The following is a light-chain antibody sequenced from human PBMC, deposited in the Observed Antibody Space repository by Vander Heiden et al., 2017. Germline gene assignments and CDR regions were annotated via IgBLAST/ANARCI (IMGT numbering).Light chain of an antibody. Sequence: QSALTQPASVSGSPGQSITISCTGTNRDIGSYNFVSWYQQHPGRAPKLLIYEVTNRPSGVPNRFSGSKSGNTASLTVSGLQAEDEADYYCSSYRDSSTVVFGGGTKLTV. CDR1: NRDIGSYNF. J-gene: IGLJ2*01. CDR3: SSYRDSSTVV. V-gene: IGLV2-14*03. CDR2: EVT.